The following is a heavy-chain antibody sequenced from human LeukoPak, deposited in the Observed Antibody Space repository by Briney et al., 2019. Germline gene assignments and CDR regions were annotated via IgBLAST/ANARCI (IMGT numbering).Heavy chain of an antibody. D-gene: IGHD1-1*01. J-gene: IGHJ4*02. V-gene: IGHV3-73*01. Sequence: PGGSLRLSCAASGFTFSGSAMHWVRQASGKGLEWVGRIRSKANSYAAAYAASVKGRFTISRDDSKNTAYLQMNSLKTEDTAVYYCTGKFDNNFDYWGQGTLVTVSS. CDR3: TGKFDNNFDY. CDR2: IRSKANSYAA. CDR1: GFTFSGSA.